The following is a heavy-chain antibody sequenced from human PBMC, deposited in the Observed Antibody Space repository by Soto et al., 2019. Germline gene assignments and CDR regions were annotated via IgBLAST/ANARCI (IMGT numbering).Heavy chain of an antibody. CDR2: ISASGGST. CDR1: GFTFSSYA. D-gene: IGHD2-2*01. J-gene: IGHJ6*02. Sequence: GGSLRLSCAASGFTFSSYAMSWVRQAPGKGLEWVSAISASGGSTYYADSVKGRFTISRDNSKNTLYLQMNSLRAEDTAVYYCACYRGAYSYYCMHVWGQGTTVTVSS. CDR3: ACYRGAYSYYCMHV. V-gene: IGHV3-23*01.